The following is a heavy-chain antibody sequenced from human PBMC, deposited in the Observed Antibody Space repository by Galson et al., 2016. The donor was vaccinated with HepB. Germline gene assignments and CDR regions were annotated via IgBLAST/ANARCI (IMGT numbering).Heavy chain of an antibody. CDR2: IYWNDDK. CDR3: ALVRTSADYGSGKDQYYDD. J-gene: IGHJ4*02. D-gene: IGHD3-10*01. V-gene: IGHV2-5*01. CDR1: GFSLSSSGVG. Sequence: PALVKPTQTLTLTCTFSGFSLSSSGVGVGWIRQSPGNALEWLAHIYWNDDKRYSPSLKSRLTITKDTSKNQVVLTLTNMDPVGTSTYYRALVRTSADYGSGKDQYYDDWGQRTLLTVSA.